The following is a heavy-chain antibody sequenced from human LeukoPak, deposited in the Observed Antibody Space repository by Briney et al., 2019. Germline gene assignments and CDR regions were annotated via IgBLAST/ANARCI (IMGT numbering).Heavy chain of an antibody. Sequence: KTSETLSLTCAVYGGSFSGYYWSWIRQPPGKGLEWIGEINHSGSTNYNPSLKSRVTISVDTSKNQFSLKLSSVTAADTAVYYCARGPGGYQLLDDWGQGTLVTVSS. J-gene: IGHJ4*02. D-gene: IGHD2-2*01. CDR3: ARGPGGYQLLDD. V-gene: IGHV4-34*01. CDR1: GGSFSGYY. CDR2: INHSGST.